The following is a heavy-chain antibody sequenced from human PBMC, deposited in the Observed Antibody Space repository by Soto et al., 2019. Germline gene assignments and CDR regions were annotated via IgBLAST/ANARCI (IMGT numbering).Heavy chain of an antibody. V-gene: IGHV3-11*01. Sequence: GGSLRLSCAASGFTFSYYYMSWIRQAPGKGLEWVSYVSSSGSTIYYADSVKGRFTISRDNAKNPLYLQMNSLRAEDTAVYYCASGPRGAYYDFWSGYGSGWFDPWGQGTLVTVSS. D-gene: IGHD3-3*01. CDR3: ASGPRGAYYDFWSGYGSGWFDP. CDR2: VSSSGSTI. J-gene: IGHJ5*02. CDR1: GFTFSYYY.